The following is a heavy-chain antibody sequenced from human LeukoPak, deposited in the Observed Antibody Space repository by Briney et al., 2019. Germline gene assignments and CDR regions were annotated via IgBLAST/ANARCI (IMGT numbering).Heavy chain of an antibody. CDR2: VSDSGRNT. CDR1: GFTFRRYC. CDR3: AREYHDSSGYLDY. Sequence: PGGSLRLSCAASGFTFRRYCMTWVRQPPGKVLDWVSSVSDSGRNTYYADSVKGRFTISRDNSRNTLYLQMNSLRPEDTAVYYCAREYHDSSGYLDYWGQGTLVTVSS. D-gene: IGHD3-22*01. V-gene: IGHV3-23*01. J-gene: IGHJ4*02.